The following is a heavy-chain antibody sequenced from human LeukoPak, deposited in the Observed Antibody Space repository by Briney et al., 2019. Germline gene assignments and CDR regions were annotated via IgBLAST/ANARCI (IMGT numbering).Heavy chain of an antibody. CDR2: IYSGGST. J-gene: IGHJ6*02. CDR1: GFTVSSNY. D-gene: IGHD3-9*01. Sequence: GGSLRLSCAASGFTVSSNYMSWVRQAPGKGLEGVSVIYSGGSTYYADSVKGRFTISRDNSKNTLYLQMNSLRAEDTAVYYCARDPGRYYDILTGYSSGYYYGMDVWGQGTTVTVSS. CDR3: ARDPGRYYDILTGYSSGYYYGMDV. V-gene: IGHV3-66*01.